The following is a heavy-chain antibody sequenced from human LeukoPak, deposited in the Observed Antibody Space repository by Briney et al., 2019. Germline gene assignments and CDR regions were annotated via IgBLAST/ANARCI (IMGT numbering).Heavy chain of an antibody. CDR2: INHSGST. CDR3: ARDSPYSSTEK. J-gene: IGHJ4*02. V-gene: IGHV4-34*01. Sequence: PSETLSLTCAVYGGSFSGYYWSWIRQPPGKGLEWIGEINHSGSTNYNPSLKSRVTISVDTSKNQFSLKLSSVTAADTAVYYCARDSPYSSTEKWGQGTLVTVSS. D-gene: IGHD6-13*01. CDR1: GGSFSGYY.